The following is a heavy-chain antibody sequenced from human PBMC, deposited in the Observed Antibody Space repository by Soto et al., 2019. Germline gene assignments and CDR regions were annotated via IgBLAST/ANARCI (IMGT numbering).Heavy chain of an antibody. D-gene: IGHD6-19*01. CDR2: IYYSGST. Sequence: SETLSLTCTVSGGSISSYYWSWIRQPPGKGLEWIGYIYYSGSTNYNPSLKSRVTISVDTSKNQFSLKLSSVTAADTAVYYCARDLGYSSGWYVGTGWFDPWGQGTLVTVS. CDR1: GGSISSYY. J-gene: IGHJ5*02. V-gene: IGHV4-59*01. CDR3: ARDLGYSSGWYVGTGWFDP.